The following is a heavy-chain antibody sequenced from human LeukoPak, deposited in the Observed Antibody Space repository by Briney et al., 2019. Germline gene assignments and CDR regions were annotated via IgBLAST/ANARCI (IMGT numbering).Heavy chain of an antibody. CDR3: ARDGIQLYYGDFDY. Sequence: SETLSLTCTVSGGSISSSSYYWGWIRQPPGKGLEWIGSIYYSGSTYYNPSLKSRVTISVDTSKNQFSLKLSSVTAADTAVYYCARDGIQLYYGDFDYWGQGTLVTVSS. J-gene: IGHJ4*02. D-gene: IGHD5-18*01. CDR2: IYYSGST. V-gene: IGHV4-39*07. CDR1: GGSISSSSYY.